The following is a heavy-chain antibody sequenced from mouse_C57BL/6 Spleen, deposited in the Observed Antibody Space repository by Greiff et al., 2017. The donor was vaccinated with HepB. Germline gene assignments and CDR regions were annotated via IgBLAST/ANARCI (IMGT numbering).Heavy chain of an antibody. D-gene: IGHD1-1*01. J-gene: IGHJ3*01. CDR3: ARQSGRGFAY. Sequence: EVKLMESGGGLVKPGGSLKLSCAASGFTFSSYTMSWVRQTPEKRLEWVATISGGGGNTYYPDSVKGRFTISRDNAKNTLYLQMSSLRSEDTALYYCARQSGRGFAYWGQGTLVTVSA. V-gene: IGHV5-9*01. CDR1: GFTFSSYT. CDR2: ISGGGGNT.